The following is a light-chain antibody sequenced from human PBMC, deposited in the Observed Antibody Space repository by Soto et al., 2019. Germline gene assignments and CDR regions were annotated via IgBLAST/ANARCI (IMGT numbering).Light chain of an antibody. CDR1: SSNIGNNY. J-gene: IGLJ2*01. CDR2: DNN. V-gene: IGLV1-51*01. CDR3: GTWDSSLSAVV. Sequence: SVLTQPPSVSAAPGQKVTISCSGSSSNIGNNYVSWYQQLPGTVPKLLIYDNNKRPSGIPDRLSGSKSGTSATLGITGLQTGDDADYYCGTWDSSLSAVVFGGGTKLTVL.